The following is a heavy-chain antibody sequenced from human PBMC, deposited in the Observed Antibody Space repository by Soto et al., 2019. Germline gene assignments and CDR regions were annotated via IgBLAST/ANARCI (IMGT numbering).Heavy chain of an antibody. Sequence: ASVKVSCKASEDTFTRYVIHWVRQAPGQRLEWMGWINAGNGNTKYSQNFQGRVTITRDASASTAYMELSSLRSQDTAVYYCATSTTDTSTRKQYFHGMDVWGQGSTVTVSS. D-gene: IGHD2-2*01. CDR1: EDTFTRYV. CDR2: INAGNGNT. J-gene: IGHJ6*02. CDR3: ATSTTDTSTRKQYFHGMDV. V-gene: IGHV1-3*01.